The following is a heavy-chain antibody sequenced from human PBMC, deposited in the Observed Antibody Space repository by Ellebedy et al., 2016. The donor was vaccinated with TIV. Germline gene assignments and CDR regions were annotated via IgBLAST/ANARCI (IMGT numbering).Heavy chain of an antibody. CDR3: ARVELLWFGELFGYFDY. J-gene: IGHJ4*02. Sequence: PGGSLRLSCAASGFTFSSYWMSWVRQAPGKGLEWVANIKQDGSEKYYVDSVKGRFTISRDNSKNTLYLQMNSLRAEDTAVYYCARVELLWFGELFGYFDYWGQGTLVTVSS. CDR2: IKQDGSEK. V-gene: IGHV3-7*01. D-gene: IGHD3-10*01. CDR1: GFTFSSYW.